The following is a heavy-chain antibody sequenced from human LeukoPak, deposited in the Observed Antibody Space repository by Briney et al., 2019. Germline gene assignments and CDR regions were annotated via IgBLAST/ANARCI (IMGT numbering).Heavy chain of an antibody. CDR1: VDSVSSNSAA. Sequence: SQTLSVTCVISVDSVSSNSAAWSWTRQSPSRGLECLGRTYYNSKWYTDYALSVKSRITINPDTSKNQFSLQLNSVTPEDTAVYYCARNYYGSGSYYNSFDYWGQGILVTVSS. CDR2: TYYNSKWYT. D-gene: IGHD3-10*01. V-gene: IGHV6-1*01. CDR3: ARNYYGSGSYYNSFDY. J-gene: IGHJ4*02.